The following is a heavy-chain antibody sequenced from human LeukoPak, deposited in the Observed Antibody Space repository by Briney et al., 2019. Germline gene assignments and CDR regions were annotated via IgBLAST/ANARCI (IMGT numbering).Heavy chain of an antibody. CDR1: GFTFSLSW. Sequence: GGCLRLSCAASGFTFSLSWMHWVRQAPGKGMGWVSSINYNARSRTYADSVKGRLTISRDNAENTLFLQMNSLRVEDSAIYSCVRGAGPGTPFDWGQGILVTVSS. D-gene: IGHD1-1*01. V-gene: IGHV3-74*01. CDR3: VRGAGPGTPFD. CDR2: INYNARSR. J-gene: IGHJ1*01.